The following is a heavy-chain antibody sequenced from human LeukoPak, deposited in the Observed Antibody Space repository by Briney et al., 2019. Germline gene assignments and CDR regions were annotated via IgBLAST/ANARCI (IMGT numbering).Heavy chain of an antibody. CDR1: GGSISSGGYY. V-gene: IGHV4-30-2*01. J-gene: IGHJ5*02. Sequence: KTSETLSLTCTVSGGSISSGGYYWSWIRQPPGKGLEWIGYIYHSGSTYYNPSLKSRVTISVDRSKNQFSLKLSSVTAADTAVYYCARGYSSSWQPYNWFDPWGQGTLVTVSS. CDR2: IYHSGST. D-gene: IGHD6-13*01. CDR3: ARGYSSSWQPYNWFDP.